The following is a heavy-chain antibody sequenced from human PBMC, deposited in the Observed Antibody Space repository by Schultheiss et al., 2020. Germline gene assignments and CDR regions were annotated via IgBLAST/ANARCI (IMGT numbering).Heavy chain of an antibody. Sequence: GESLKISCAASGFTFSSYSMNWVRQAPGKGLEWVSSISSSSSYIYYADSVKGRFTISRDNAKNSLYLQMNSLRAEDTAVYYCAKKSFYYGSGSYSHFEYWGQGTLVTVSS. CDR3: AKKSFYYGSGSYSHFEY. V-gene: IGHV3-21*04. CDR1: GFTFSSYS. D-gene: IGHD3-10*01. J-gene: IGHJ4*02. CDR2: ISSSSSYI.